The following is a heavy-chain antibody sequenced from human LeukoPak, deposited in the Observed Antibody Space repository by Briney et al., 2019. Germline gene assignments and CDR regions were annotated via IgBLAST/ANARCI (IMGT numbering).Heavy chain of an antibody. CDR3: ARGVNNWNIDVFDI. CDR1: GGSFSGYY. V-gene: IGHV4-34*01. D-gene: IGHD1/OR15-1a*01. J-gene: IGHJ3*02. Sequence: TSSETLSLTCAVYGGSFSGYYWSWIRQPPGKGLEWIGEINHSGSTNYNPSLKSRVTISVDTSKNQFSLKLSSVTAAETAVYFCARGVNNWNIDVFDIWARGTMVTVSS. CDR2: INHSGST.